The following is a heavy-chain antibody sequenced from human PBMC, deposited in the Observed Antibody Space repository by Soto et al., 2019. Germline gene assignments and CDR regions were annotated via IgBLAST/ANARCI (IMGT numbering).Heavy chain of an antibody. J-gene: IGHJ4*02. D-gene: IGHD3-10*01. Sequence: SETLSLTCAVSGGSINSRYWWSWVRHSPGKGLEWIGEIYHSGSTNYNPSLKSRVTISVDKSKNQFSLNLSSVTAADTAVYYCARDQNGSGNYYTRYLDYWGQGTLVTVS. V-gene: IGHV4-4*02. CDR2: IYHSGST. CDR1: GGSINSRYW. CDR3: ARDQNGSGNYYTRYLDY.